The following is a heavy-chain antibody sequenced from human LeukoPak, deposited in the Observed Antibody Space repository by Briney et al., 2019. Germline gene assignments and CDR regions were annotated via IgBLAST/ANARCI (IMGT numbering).Heavy chain of an antibody. CDR1: GFTFISYG. CDR3: AKDYTKRARQQLIRD. V-gene: IGHV3-30*18. Sequence: HPGGSLRLSCAASGFTFISYGMHWVRQAPGKGLEWVAVLSYDGSNNYYADSVKGRFTISRDNSKNTLYLQMNSLRAEDTAVYYCAKDYTKRARQQLIRDWGQGTLVTVSS. J-gene: IGHJ4*02. D-gene: IGHD6-13*01. CDR2: LSYDGSNN.